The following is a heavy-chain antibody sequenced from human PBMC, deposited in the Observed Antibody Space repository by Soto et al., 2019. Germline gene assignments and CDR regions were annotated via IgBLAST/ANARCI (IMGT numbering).Heavy chain of an antibody. CDR3: AMQRLGAIHGRVDV. J-gene: IGHJ6*02. D-gene: IGHD3-16*01. Sequence: QVQLQVSGPGLVKPSETLSLTCSVSGGSISSYYCSWFRQPPGKGLEWSGHMHNGGNSDYNPSLRSRVTISVHTSKNQFSLNLYPVPAADTALYGCAMQRLGAIHGRVDVWGQGTTVTVSS. V-gene: IGHV4-59*08. CDR1: GGSISSYY. CDR2: MHNGGNS.